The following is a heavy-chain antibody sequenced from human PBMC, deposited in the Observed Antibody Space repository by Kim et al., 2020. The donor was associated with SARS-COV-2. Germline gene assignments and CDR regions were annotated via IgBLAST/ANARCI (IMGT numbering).Heavy chain of an antibody. CDR1: GFTVSSNY. Sequence: GGSLRLSCAASGFTVSSNYMSWVRQAPGKGLEWVSVIYSGGSTYYADSVKGRFTISRDNSKNTLYLQMNSLRAEDTAVYYCATVSSSSWYQGLYYYYYGMDVWGQGTTVTVSS. CDR3: ATVSSSSWYQGLYYYYYGMDV. CDR2: IYSGGST. D-gene: IGHD6-13*01. V-gene: IGHV3-53*01. J-gene: IGHJ6*02.